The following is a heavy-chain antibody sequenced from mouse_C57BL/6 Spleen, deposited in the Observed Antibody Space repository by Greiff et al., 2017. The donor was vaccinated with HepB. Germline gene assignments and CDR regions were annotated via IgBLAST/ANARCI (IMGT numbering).Heavy chain of an antibody. Sequence: QVQLQRPGAELVKPGASVKLSCKASGYTFTSYWMQWVKQRPGQGLEWIGEIDPSDSYTNYNQKFKGKATLTVDTSSSTAYMQLSSLTSEDSAVYYCARSHLYYGSRWYFDVWGTGTTVTVSS. CDR3: ARSHLYYGSRWYFDV. CDR1: GYTFTSYW. J-gene: IGHJ1*03. V-gene: IGHV1-50*01. CDR2: IDPSDSYT. D-gene: IGHD1-1*01.